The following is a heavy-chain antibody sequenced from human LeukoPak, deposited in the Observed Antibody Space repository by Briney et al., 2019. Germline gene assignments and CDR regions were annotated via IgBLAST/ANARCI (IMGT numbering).Heavy chain of an antibody. V-gene: IGHV1-2*06. J-gene: IGHJ4*02. CDR3: ATGYYNSGLRY. Sequence: GASVKVSCKASGYTFTGYYMHWVRQAPGQGLEWMGRINPNSGGTNYAQNFQGRVTMTRDTSITTAYMELSRLRSDDTAVYSCATGYYNSGLRYWGQGTLVTVSS. CDR2: INPNSGGT. CDR1: GYTFTGYY. D-gene: IGHD3-22*01.